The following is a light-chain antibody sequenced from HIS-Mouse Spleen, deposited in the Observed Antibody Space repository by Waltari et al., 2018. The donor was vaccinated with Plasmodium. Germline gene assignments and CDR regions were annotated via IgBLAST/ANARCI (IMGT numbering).Light chain of an antibody. Sequence: SYELTQPLSVSVALGPTARITFGRTNIGSTNVTWSQQKPGQAPVLVIYRDSNRLSGIPERFSGSNSGNTATLTISRAQAGDEADYYCQVWDSSTVVFGGGTKLTVL. CDR2: RDS. CDR1: NIGSTN. CDR3: QVWDSSTVV. V-gene: IGLV3-9*01. J-gene: IGLJ2*01.